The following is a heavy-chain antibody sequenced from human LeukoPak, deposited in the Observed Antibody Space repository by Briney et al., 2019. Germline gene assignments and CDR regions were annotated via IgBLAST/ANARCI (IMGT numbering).Heavy chain of an antibody. CDR3: AKEDDSSGYYDY. CDR1: GFTFDDYT. D-gene: IGHD3-22*01. J-gene: IGHJ4*02. Sequence: GGSLRLSCAASGFTFDDYTMHWVRQAPGKGLEWVSLISWDGGSTYYADSVKGRFTISRDNSKNSLYLQVNSLRTEDTALYYCAKEDDSSGYYDYWGQGTLVTVSS. CDR2: ISWDGGST. V-gene: IGHV3-43*01.